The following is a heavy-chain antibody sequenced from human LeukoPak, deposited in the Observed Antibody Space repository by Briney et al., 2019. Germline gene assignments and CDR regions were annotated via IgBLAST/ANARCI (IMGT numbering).Heavy chain of an antibody. CDR3: AIRGYSYGYFDY. CDR2: IYTSGST. J-gene: IGHJ4*02. Sequence: SETLSLTCTVSGGSISSYYWSWIRQPPGKGLEWIGYIYTSGSTNCNPPLKSRVTISVDTSKNQFSLKLSSVTAADTAVYYCAIRGYSYGYFDYWGQGTLVTVSS. D-gene: IGHD5-18*01. V-gene: IGHV4-4*09. CDR1: GGSISSYY.